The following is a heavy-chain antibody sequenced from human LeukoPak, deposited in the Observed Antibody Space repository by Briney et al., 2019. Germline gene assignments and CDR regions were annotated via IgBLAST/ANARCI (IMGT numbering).Heavy chain of an antibody. V-gene: IGHV3-23*01. CDR1: GFTFSSYA. CDR3: AKIWGATNSPDAFDI. D-gene: IGHD1-26*01. CDR2: ISGSGGST. Sequence: GGSLRLSCAASGFTFSSYAMICVRQAPGKGQEWVSAISGSGGSTYYADSVKGRFTISRDNSKNTLYLQMNSLRAEDAAVYYCAKIWGATNSPDAFDIWGHGTMVTVSS. J-gene: IGHJ3*02.